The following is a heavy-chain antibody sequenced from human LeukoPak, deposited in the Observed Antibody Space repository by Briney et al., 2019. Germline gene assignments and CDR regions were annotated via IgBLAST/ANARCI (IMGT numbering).Heavy chain of an antibody. CDR3: AREVLA. J-gene: IGHJ6*02. CDR2: IYGGGTT. CDR1: GFTFSSYA. Sequence: PGGSLRLSCAASGFTFSSYAMSWVRQAPGKGLEWVSVIYGGGTTYYGDSVRGRFTISRDDSKNTLYLQMNSLRAEDTAVYYCAREVLAWGQGTTVTVSS. V-gene: IGHV3-53*01.